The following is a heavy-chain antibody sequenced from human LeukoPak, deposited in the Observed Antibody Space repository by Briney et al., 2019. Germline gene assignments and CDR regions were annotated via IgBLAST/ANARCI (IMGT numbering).Heavy chain of an antibody. J-gene: IGHJ4*02. CDR1: GFTVSSNY. CDR2: IYSDGST. CDR3: ARGMAGYFDC. Sequence: GGSLRLSCAASGFTVSSNYMSWVRQAPGKGLEWVSVIYSDGSTYYSDSVKGRFTISRDNSKNTLYLQMNSLRAEDTAVHYCARGMAGYFDCWGQGTLVTVSS. D-gene: IGHD5-24*01. V-gene: IGHV3-66*01.